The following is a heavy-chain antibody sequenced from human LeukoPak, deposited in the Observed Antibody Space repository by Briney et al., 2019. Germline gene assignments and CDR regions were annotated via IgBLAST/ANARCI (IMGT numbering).Heavy chain of an antibody. Sequence: KSGGSLRLSCAASGFTFSDYYMSWIRQAPGKGLEWVSYISSSSSYTNYADSVKGRFTISRDNAKNSLYLQMNSLRAEDTAVYYCASAILTGYYNDWGQGTLVTVSS. V-gene: IGHV3-11*06. CDR2: ISSSSSYT. CDR3: ASAILTGYYND. CDR1: GFTFSDYY. J-gene: IGHJ4*02. D-gene: IGHD3-9*01.